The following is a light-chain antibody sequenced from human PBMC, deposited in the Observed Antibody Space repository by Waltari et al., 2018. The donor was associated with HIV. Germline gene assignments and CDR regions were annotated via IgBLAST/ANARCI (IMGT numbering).Light chain of an antibody. CDR2: EVS. V-gene: IGLV2-14*01. J-gene: IGLJ1*01. Sequence: QSGLTQPASVSGSPGQPLTISCTGPTSDVGGYNYVPWYQQHPGKAPKLIIYEVSNRPSGVSNRFSGSKSGNTASLTISGLQPEDETDYYCSSFSSSSTPYVFGTGTKVTVL. CDR3: SSFSSSSTPYV. CDR1: TSDVGGYNY.